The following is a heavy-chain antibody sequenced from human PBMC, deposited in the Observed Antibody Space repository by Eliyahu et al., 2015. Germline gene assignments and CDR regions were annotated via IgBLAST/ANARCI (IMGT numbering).Heavy chain of an antibody. V-gene: IGHV4-59*01. CDR3: ARYHSGSSRSPQMDV. Sequence: QVQLQESGPGLVKPSETLPLTCTVSGGSISSYYWSWIRQPPGKGLEWIGYIYYSGSTNYNPSLKSRVTISVDTSKNQFSLKLSSVTAADTAVYYCARYHSGSSRSPQMDVWGQGTTVTVSS. CDR2: IYYSGST. D-gene: IGHD1-26*01. J-gene: IGHJ6*02. CDR1: GGSISSYY.